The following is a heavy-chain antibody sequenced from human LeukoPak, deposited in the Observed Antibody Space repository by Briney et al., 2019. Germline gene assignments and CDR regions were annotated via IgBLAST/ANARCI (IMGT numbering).Heavy chain of an antibody. CDR1: GGTFSSYA. CDR2: IIPIFGTA. Sequence: GASVRVSCKASGGTFSSYAISWVRQAPGQGLEWMGGIIPIFGTANYAQKFQGRVTITADESTSTAYMELSSLRSEDTAVYYCARDHGWAGYTYGFYYWGQGTLVTVSS. CDR3: ARDHGWAGYTYGFYY. V-gene: IGHV1-69*01. D-gene: IGHD5-18*01. J-gene: IGHJ4*02.